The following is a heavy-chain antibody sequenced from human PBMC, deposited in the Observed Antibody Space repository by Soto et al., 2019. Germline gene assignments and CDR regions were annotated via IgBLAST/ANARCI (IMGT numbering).Heavy chain of an antibody. Sequence: PSETLSLTCSVYGAAISSGGYFWCWIRQPPGKGLEWIGYIYHSGSTYYNPSLKSRVTISVDRSKNQFSLKLSSVTAADTAVYYCARGEKRTGVNWLDPWGQGALVPVSS. CDR2: IYHSGST. CDR1: GAAISSGGYF. J-gene: IGHJ5*02. CDR3: ARGEKRTGVNWLDP. D-gene: IGHD2-2*01. V-gene: IGHV4-30-2*01.